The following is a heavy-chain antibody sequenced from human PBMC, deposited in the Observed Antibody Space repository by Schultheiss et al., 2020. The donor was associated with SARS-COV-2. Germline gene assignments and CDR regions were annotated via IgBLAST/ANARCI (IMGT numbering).Heavy chain of an antibody. CDR2: ISYDGSNK. Sequence: GGSLRLSCSASGFTFSSYAMHWVRQAPGKGLEWVAVISYDGSNKYYADSVKGRFTISRDNAKNSLYLQMNSLRAEDTAVYYCAREPRIAARPNYYYYYGMDVWGQGTTVTVSS. CDR3: AREPRIAARPNYYYYYGMDV. J-gene: IGHJ6*02. D-gene: IGHD6-6*01. CDR1: GFTFSSYA. V-gene: IGHV3-30*04.